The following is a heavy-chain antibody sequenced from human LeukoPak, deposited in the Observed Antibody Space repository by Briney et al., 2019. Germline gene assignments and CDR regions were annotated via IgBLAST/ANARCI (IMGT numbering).Heavy chain of an antibody. V-gene: IGHV3-74*01. Sequence: GGSLRLSCAASGFTLSGYWMHWVRQATGEGLVWVSRIDPDGITTNYWDSVKGRFTTSRDNARNTLYLQMNSLTAEDTALYYCTRVQAGRSGLMDVWGRGTTVTVSS. D-gene: IGHD2-8*02. CDR1: GFTLSGYW. CDR3: TRVQAGRSGLMDV. J-gene: IGHJ6*02. CDR2: IDPDGITT.